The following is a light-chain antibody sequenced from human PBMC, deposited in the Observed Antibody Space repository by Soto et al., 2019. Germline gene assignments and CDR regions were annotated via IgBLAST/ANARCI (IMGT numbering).Light chain of an antibody. CDR3: GTWDTSLPACV. Sequence: QAVLTQPPSVSAAPGQRVTISCSGSASNIGNNSVSWYQQLPGAAPKLLIYDDNNRPSGIPARFSGSKSGTSATLGITGLQTGDEADYYCGTWDTSLPACVFGPGTKLTVL. CDR2: DDN. J-gene: IGLJ1*01. CDR1: ASNIGNNS. V-gene: IGLV1-51*01.